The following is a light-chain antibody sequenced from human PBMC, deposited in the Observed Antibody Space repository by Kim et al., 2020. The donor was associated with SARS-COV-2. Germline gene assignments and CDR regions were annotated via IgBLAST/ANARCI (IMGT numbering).Light chain of an antibody. CDR3: EQTYSAART. CDR1: QDISRY. J-gene: IGKJ1*01. CDR2: TAS. V-gene: IGKV1-39*01. Sequence: DIQMTQSPSSLSASVGDRVTITCRASQDISRYLNWYQQKPGKAPKLLIYTASSLQSGVPSRFTGSGSETDFTLTISSLQPEDFATYYCEQTYSAARTFGQGTKVDIK.